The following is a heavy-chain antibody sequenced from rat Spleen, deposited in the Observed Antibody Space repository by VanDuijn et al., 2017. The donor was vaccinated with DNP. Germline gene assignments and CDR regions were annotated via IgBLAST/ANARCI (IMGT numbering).Heavy chain of an antibody. Sequence: EVQLVESGGDLVQPGRSLKVSCVASGFTFINYWMTWIRQAPGKGLEWVATINTSGGTTYYADPVKGRFTISRDNAHNTLYLQMNSLGSEDTANYYCARDDFYGYRWCQGVLVTVSS. CDR3: ARDDFYGYR. CDR2: INTSGGTT. D-gene: IGHD1-7*01. CDR1: GFTFINYW. V-gene: IGHV5-31*01. J-gene: IGHJ2*01.